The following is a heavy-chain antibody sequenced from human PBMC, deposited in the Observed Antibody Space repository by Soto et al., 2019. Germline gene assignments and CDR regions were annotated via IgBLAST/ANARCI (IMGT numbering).Heavy chain of an antibody. Sequence: HPGGSLRLSCAASGFTFSSYAMSWVRQAPGKGLEWVSAISGSGGSTYYADSVKGRFTISRDNSENTLYLQMNSLRAEDTAVYYCAKDGGSYYDILTGFNYYYYMDVWGKGTTVTVSS. CDR2: ISGSGGST. CDR1: GFTFSSYA. J-gene: IGHJ6*03. D-gene: IGHD3-9*01. CDR3: AKDGGSYYDILTGFNYYYYMDV. V-gene: IGHV3-23*01.